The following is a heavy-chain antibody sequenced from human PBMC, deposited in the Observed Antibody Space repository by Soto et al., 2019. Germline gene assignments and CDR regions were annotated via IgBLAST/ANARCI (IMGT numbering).Heavy chain of an antibody. J-gene: IGHJ4*02. CDR1: GFSLSTSGVG. Sequence: QITLKESGPTLVKPTQTLTLTCTFSGFSLSTSGVGVGWIRQSPGKALECLALIYWDDDKRYSPSLKRRLTSTKDSSKYEVVLTMPNMGPVDKATYYCARLYCSGVSCYGNYFDYLGQGNLLTLSS. CDR2: IYWDDDK. D-gene: IGHD2-15*01. V-gene: IGHV2-5*02. CDR3: ARLYCSGVSCYGNYFDY.